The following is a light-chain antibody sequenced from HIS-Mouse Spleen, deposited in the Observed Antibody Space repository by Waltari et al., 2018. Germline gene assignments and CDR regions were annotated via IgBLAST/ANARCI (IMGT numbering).Light chain of an antibody. CDR3: QQFNSYPLT. J-gene: IGKJ4*01. Sequence: AIQLTQSPSSLSASVGDRVTIPCRASQGISSALAWYQQKPGKAPKPLIYDASSLERGVPSRFSGSGSGTDFTLTISSLQPEDFATYYCQQFNSYPLTFGGGTKVEIK. CDR2: DAS. V-gene: IGKV1-13*02. CDR1: QGISSA.